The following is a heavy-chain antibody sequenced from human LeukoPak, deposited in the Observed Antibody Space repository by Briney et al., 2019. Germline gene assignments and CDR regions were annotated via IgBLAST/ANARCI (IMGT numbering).Heavy chain of an antibody. D-gene: IGHD2-2*01. Sequence: PSETLSLTCTVSGGSISSSSYYWGWIRQPPGKGLEWIGSIYYSGSTYYNPSLKSRVTISVDTSKNQFSLKLSSVTAADTAVSYCARRRSGDIVVVPAAMARIDYWGQGTLVTVSS. CDR1: GGSISSSSYY. J-gene: IGHJ4*02. CDR2: IYYSGST. CDR3: ARRRSGDIVVVPAAMARIDY. V-gene: IGHV4-39*01.